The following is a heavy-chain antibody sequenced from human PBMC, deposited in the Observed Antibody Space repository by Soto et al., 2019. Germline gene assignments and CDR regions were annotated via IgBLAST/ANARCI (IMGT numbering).Heavy chain of an antibody. CDR1: GYTFTSYG. Sequence: QVQLVQSGAEVKKPGASVKVSCNASGYTFTSYGISWGRQAPGQGLEWIGWISAYNGNINYAQKLQGRVTMTTDTSTSTDYMELRSLRSDDTAVYYCARGRQPGGSGSEPAYWGQGTLVTVSS. CDR2: ISAYNGNI. CDR3: ARGRQPGGSGSEPAY. J-gene: IGHJ4*02. V-gene: IGHV1-18*01. D-gene: IGHD3-22*01.